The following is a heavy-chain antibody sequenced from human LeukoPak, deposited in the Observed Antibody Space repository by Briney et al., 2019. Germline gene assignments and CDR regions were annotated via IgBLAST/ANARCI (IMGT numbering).Heavy chain of an antibody. CDR3: ARGRDSSSWSGDY. CDR2: INHSGST. Sequence: SSETLSLTCAVYGGSFSGYYWSWIRQPPGKGLEWIGEINHSGSTNYNPSLKSRVTISVDTSKNQFSLKLSSVTAADTAVYYCARGRDSSSWSGDYWGQGTLVTASS. V-gene: IGHV4-34*01. J-gene: IGHJ4*02. CDR1: GGSFSGYY. D-gene: IGHD6-13*01.